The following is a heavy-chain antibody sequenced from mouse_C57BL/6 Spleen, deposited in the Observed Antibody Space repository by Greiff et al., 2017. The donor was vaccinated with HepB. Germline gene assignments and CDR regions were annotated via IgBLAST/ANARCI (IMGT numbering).Heavy chain of an antibody. CDR2: ISYDGSN. Sequence: EVKLVESGPGLVKPSQSLSLTCSVTGYSITSGYYWNWIRQFPGNKLEWMGYISYDGSNNYNPSLKNRISITRDTSKNQFFLKLNSVTTEDTATYYCARGNRYAMDYWGQGTSVTVSS. J-gene: IGHJ4*01. CDR1: GYSITSGYY. V-gene: IGHV3-6*01. CDR3: ARGNRYAMDY.